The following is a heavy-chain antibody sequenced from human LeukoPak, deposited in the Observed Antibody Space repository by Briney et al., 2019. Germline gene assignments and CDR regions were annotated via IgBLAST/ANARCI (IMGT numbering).Heavy chain of an antibody. V-gene: IGHV4-4*07. D-gene: IGHD3-10*01. CDR3: ARDRLFTMVRASDWFDP. J-gene: IGHJ5*02. Sequence: PSETLSLTCTVSGGSISSYYWSWIRQPAGKGLEWIGRIYTSGSTNYNPSLKSRVTMSVDTSKNQFSLKLSSVTAADTAVYYCARDRLFTMVRASDWFDPWGQGTLVTVSS. CDR2: IYTSGST. CDR1: GGSISSYY.